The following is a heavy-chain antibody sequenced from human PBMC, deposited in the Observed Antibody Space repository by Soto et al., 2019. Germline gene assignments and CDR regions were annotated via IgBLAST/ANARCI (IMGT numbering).Heavy chain of an antibody. J-gene: IGHJ6*02. CDR2: IIPIFGTA. Sequence: SVKVSCKASGATFSSYAISWVRQAPGQGLEWMGGIIPIFGTANYAQKFQGRVTITADESTSTAYMELSSLRSEDTAVYYCERNEGSGWYFYYYGMDVWGQGTTVTVSS. V-gene: IGHV1-69*13. CDR3: ERNEGSGWYFYYYGMDV. D-gene: IGHD6-19*01. CDR1: GATFSSYA.